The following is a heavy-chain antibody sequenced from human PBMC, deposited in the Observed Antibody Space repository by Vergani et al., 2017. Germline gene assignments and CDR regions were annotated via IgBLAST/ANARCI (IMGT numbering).Heavy chain of an antibody. CDR3: TGGWYYYTISYWAY. Sequence: QVQLVQSGAEVKKPGASVKVSCKASAYTFTSYYMHWVRQAPVQGLEWKGIINPSGGSTSYAQKFQGRVTMTRDTSTSTVYMGRSSLRSEDTAVYYCTGGWYYYTISYWAYWVQGTLVTVSS. J-gene: IGHJ4*02. CDR2: INPSGGST. V-gene: IGHV1-46*03. D-gene: IGHD3-3*01. CDR1: AYTFTSYY.